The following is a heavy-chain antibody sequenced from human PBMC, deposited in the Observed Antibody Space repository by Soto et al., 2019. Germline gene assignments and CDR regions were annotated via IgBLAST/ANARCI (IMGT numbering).Heavy chain of an antibody. CDR3: AKLSGNYYYYYGMDV. Sequence: QVQLVESGGGVVQPGRSLRLSCAASGFTFSSYGMHWVRQAPGKGLEWVAVISYDGSNKHYADSVKGRFTISRDNSKNTLYLQMNSLRAEDTAVYYCAKLSGNYYYYYGMDVWGQGTTVTVSS. D-gene: IGHD1-1*01. CDR2: ISYDGSNK. J-gene: IGHJ6*02. CDR1: GFTFSSYG. V-gene: IGHV3-30*18.